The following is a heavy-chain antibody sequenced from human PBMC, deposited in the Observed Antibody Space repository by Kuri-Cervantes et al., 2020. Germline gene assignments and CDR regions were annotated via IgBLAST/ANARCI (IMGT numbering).Heavy chain of an antibody. D-gene: IGHD4-17*01. CDR3: AARTGTPGTLDY. CDR1: GATFRS. Sequence: GESLKISCAGSGATFRSMSWVRQAPGKGLEWISAITGDAGITLYADSVKGRFSISRDNSKNTLYLQMNSLRDEDTAIYYCAARTGTPGTLDYWGQGTLVTVSS. J-gene: IGHJ4*02. CDR2: ITGDAGIT. V-gene: IGHV3-23*01.